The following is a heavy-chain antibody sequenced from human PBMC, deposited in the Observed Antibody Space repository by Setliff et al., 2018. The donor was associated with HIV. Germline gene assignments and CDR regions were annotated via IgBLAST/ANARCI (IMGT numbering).Heavy chain of an antibody. CDR1: GRSFSGYY. J-gene: IGHJ3*01. CDR2: INHSGGT. Sequence: SETLSLTCAVYGRSFSGYYWNWIRQSPGKGMEWNGEINHSGGTNYNPSLKSRVTMSIDKSKNQFSLNVSSVTAADTAVYYCARGWGHDGFDFWGQGTMVTVSS. D-gene: IGHD7-27*01. CDR3: ARGWGHDGFDF. V-gene: IGHV4-34*01.